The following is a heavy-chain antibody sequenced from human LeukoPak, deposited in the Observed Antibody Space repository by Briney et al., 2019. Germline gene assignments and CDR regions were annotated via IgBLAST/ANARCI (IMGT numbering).Heavy chain of an antibody. D-gene: IGHD3-10*01. CDR2: IYYSGNT. V-gene: IGHV4-39*01. CDR3: ARHDYSGGDNWFDP. CDR1: GGSISSSGYY. J-gene: IGHJ5*02. Sequence: SETLSLTCTVSGGSISSSGYYWGWIRQPPGKGLEWIGIIYYSGNTYYNPSLTSRVTISIDTSKNQFSMKMTSVTAPDTALYYCARHDYSGGDNWFDPWGQGTLVTVSS.